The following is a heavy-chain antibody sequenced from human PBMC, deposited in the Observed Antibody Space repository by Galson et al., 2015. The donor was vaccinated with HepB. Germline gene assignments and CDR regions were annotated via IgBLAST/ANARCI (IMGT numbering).Heavy chain of an antibody. Sequence: SVKVSCKASGGTFSSYAISWVRQAPGQGLEWMGGIIPIFGTANYAQKFQGRVTITADESTSTAYMELSSLRSENTAVYYCAREVELRGAFDIWGQGTMVTVSS. CDR2: IIPIFGTA. V-gene: IGHV1-69*13. D-gene: IGHD1-26*01. J-gene: IGHJ3*02. CDR1: GGTFSSYA. CDR3: AREVELRGAFDI.